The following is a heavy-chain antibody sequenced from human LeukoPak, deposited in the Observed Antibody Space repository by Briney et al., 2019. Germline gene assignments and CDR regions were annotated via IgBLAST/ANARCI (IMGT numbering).Heavy chain of an antibody. CDR2: ISTRSSYI. CDR1: GFTFSSCS. Sequence: GGSLRLSCVASGFTFSSCSMNWVRQGPGKGLEWVSSISTRSSYIYYADSVKGRFTISRDDSKNTLYLQMNSLRAEDTAAYYCAKGYYFDILSGYSSLDSWGQGTLVTVSS. V-gene: IGHV3-21*01. CDR3: AKGYYFDILSGYSSLDS. J-gene: IGHJ4*02. D-gene: IGHD3-9*01.